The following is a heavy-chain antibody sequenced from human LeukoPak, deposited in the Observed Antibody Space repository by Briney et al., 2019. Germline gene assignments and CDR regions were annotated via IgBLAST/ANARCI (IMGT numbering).Heavy chain of an antibody. CDR2: MCGTAGCT. CDR1: GFTFDDYG. D-gene: IGHD3-22*01. Sequence: GGSLRLSCAASGFTFDDYGMSWVRQAPGKGLEWVASMCGTAGCTFYPDSVKGRFTISRDNSKNVLYLRMNSLTAEDTAMYYCAKDRPNFHENSGHYYRRDGDSWGQGTLVTVSS. V-gene: IGHV3-23*01. J-gene: IGHJ5*01. CDR3: AKDRPNFHENSGHYYRRDGDS.